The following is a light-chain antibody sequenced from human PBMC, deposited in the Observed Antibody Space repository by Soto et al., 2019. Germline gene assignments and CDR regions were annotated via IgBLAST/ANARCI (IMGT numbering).Light chain of an antibody. CDR3: QQCSSWPPFT. CDR1: QSVSNY. CDR2: DAS. Sequence: EIVLTKSPATLSLSPGERATLSCRASQSVSNYLAWYQQKPGQAPRLLIYDASTRATGIPARFSGSGSGTDSTLTISSLEPEDFAVYYCQQCSSWPPFTFGPGTKVDIK. J-gene: IGKJ3*01. V-gene: IGKV3-11*01.